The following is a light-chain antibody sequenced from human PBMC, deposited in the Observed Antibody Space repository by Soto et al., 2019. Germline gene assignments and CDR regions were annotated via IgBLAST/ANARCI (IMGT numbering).Light chain of an antibody. V-gene: IGKV3-20*01. Sequence: EIVLTQSPGTLSLSPGERATLSCRASQSLSSRDLAWYQEKPGQAPRLLIFDASSRATGIPDRFSGSGSGTDFTLTISTLQSEDFAVYYCQEYLQWPPGMFGQGTTVDMK. CDR2: DAS. CDR1: QSLSSRD. J-gene: IGKJ1*01. CDR3: QEYLQWPPGM.